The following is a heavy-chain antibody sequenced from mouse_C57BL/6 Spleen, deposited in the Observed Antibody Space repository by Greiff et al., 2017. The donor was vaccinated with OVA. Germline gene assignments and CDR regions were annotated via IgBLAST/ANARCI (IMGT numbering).Heavy chain of an antibody. CDR3: ARRGYYSNYEDYAMDY. CDR1: GYTFTSYW. CDR2: IPPNSGST. Sequence: VQLQQPGAELVKPGASVKLSCKASGYTFTSYWMHWVKQRPGQGLEWIGMIPPNSGSTNYNEKFKSKATLTVDKSSSTAYMQLSSLTSEDSAVYYCARRGYYSNYEDYAMDYWGQGTSVTVSS. V-gene: IGHV1-64*01. J-gene: IGHJ4*01. D-gene: IGHD2-5*01.